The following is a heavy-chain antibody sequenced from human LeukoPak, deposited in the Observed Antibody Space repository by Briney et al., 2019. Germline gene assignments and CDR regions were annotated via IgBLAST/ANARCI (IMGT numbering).Heavy chain of an antibody. CDR1: GFTFSSYD. V-gene: IGHV3-13*01. D-gene: IGHD3-10*01. CDR2: IGTAGDT. CDR3: ARGVRVTMVRGVFDAFDI. J-gene: IGHJ3*02. Sequence: GSLRLSCAASGFTFSSYDMHWVRQATGKGLEWVSAIGTAGDTYYPGSVKGRFTISRENAKNSLYLQMNSLRAGDTAVYYCARGVRVTMVRGVFDAFDIWGQGTMVTVSS.